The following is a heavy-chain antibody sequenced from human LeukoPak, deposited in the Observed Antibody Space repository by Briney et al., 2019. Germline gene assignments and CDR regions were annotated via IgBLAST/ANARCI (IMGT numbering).Heavy chain of an antibody. CDR2: IRHDESKT. D-gene: IGHD3-16*01. V-gene: IGHV3-30*02. J-gene: IGHJ6*03. CDR3: AKPVIPSAYQGTYYMDV. Sequence: QPGGSLRLSCAASRLIFSSYGMHWVRQAPGEGLEWVAYIRHDESKTFYADSVKGRFTISRDNSKNTLYLQMHSLRAEDTALYYCAKPVIPSAYQGTYYMDVWGKGTTVTVSS. CDR1: RLIFSSYG.